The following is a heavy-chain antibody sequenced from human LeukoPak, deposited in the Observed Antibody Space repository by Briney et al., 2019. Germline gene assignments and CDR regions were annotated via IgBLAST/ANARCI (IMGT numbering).Heavy chain of an antibody. CDR3: ARDGGPTYYYDSSGFQGAFDI. V-gene: IGHV7-4-1*02. Sequence: ASMKVSCKASGYTFTSYAMNWVRQAPGQGLEWMGWVNTNTGNPTYAQGFTGRFVFSLDTSVSTAYLQISSLKAEDTAVYYCARDGGPTYYYDSSGFQGAFDIWGQGTMVTVSS. CDR1: GYTFTSYA. J-gene: IGHJ3*02. CDR2: VNTNTGNP. D-gene: IGHD3-22*01.